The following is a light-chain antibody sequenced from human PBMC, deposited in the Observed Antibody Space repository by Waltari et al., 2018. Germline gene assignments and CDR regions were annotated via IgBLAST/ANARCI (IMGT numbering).Light chain of an antibody. CDR1: QSLVHSDGNTH. V-gene: IGKV2-30*02. J-gene: IGKJ2*01. CDR3: MQGTHWPYT. CDR2: RVS. Sequence: DVVMTQSPLSLPVTPGQAASIPCKSSQSLVHSDGNTHLNWFQQRPGQSPRRLIYRVSNRDSGVPDRFSGSGAGTDFTLKIIRVEAEDVGVYYCMQGTHWPYTFGQGTKLDIK.